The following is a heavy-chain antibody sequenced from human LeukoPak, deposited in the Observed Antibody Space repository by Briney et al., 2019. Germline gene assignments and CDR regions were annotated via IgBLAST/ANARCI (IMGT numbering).Heavy chain of an antibody. D-gene: IGHD6-13*01. CDR3: ARDRGSIAAAGNFDY. CDR1: GGSISSYY. Sequence: SETLSLTCTVSGGSISSYYWSWIRQPPGKGLEWIGYIDYSGNINYNPSLTSRVTISVDPSKNQFSLKLSSVTAADTAVYYCARDRGSIAAAGNFDYWGQGTLDHVST. CDR2: IDYSGNI. J-gene: IGHJ4*02. V-gene: IGHV4-59*01.